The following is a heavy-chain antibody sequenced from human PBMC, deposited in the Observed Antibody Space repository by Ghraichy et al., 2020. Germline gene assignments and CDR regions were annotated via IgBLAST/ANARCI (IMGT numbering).Heavy chain of an antibody. Sequence: GGSLRLSCAASGFTFSTYAMSWVRQAPGKGLEWVSGISGGGGSTRYADSVKGRFTISRDNSKNTLYLQMNSLRAEDTAVYYCAKDREWGVVVVPALSPNNHRAEYFQHWSQGTLVTVSS. D-gene: IGHD2-15*01. CDR3: AKDREWGVVVVPALSPNNHRAEYFQH. CDR2: ISGGGGST. J-gene: IGHJ1*01. V-gene: IGHV3-23*01. CDR1: GFTFSTYA.